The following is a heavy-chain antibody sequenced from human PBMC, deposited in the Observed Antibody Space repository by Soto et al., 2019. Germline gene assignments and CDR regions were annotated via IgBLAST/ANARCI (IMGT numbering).Heavy chain of an antibody. J-gene: IGHJ6*02. D-gene: IGHD1-1*01. Sequence: GGSLRLSCAASGFTFSSYGMHWVRQAPGKGLEWVAVISYDGSNKYYADSVKGRFTISRDNSKNTLYLQMNSLRAEDTAVYYCAKAHWNAPNKRYYYGMDVWGQGTTVTVSS. CDR1: GFTFSSYG. CDR2: ISYDGSNK. V-gene: IGHV3-30*18. CDR3: AKAHWNAPNKRYYYGMDV.